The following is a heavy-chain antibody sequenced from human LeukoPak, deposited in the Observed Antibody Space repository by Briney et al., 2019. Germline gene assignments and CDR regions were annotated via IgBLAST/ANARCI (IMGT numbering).Heavy chain of an antibody. D-gene: IGHD1-26*01. CDR3: ARERYSGSYWATLGY. Sequence: AASVKVSCKASGYTFTGHYMHWVRQAPGQGLEWMGWINPNSGGTNYAQKFQGRVTMTRDTSISTAYMELSRLRSDDTAVYYCARERYSGSYWATLGYWGQGTLVTVSS. V-gene: IGHV1-2*02. CDR2: INPNSGGT. J-gene: IGHJ4*02. CDR1: GYTFTGHY.